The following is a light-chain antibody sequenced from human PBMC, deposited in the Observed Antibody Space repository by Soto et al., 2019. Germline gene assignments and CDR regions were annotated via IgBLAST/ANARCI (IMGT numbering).Light chain of an antibody. J-gene: IGLJ2*01. CDR2: EVT. Sequence: QSALTQPPSASGSPGQSVTISCTGTSSDVGYYNYVSWYQQHPGKAPKLMIYEVTKRPSGVPDRVSGSKSGNTASLTVSGLQAEEESDYYCCSYAGSNNFVLFGGGTQLTVL. CDR1: SSDVGYYNY. CDR3: CSYAGSNNFVL. V-gene: IGLV2-8*01.